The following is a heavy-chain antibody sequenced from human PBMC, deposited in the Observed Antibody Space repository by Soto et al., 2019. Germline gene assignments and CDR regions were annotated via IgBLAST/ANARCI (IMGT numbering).Heavy chain of an antibody. CDR3: AKAYFDILTGYFGDY. CDR1: GFTFSNYA. Sequence: VQLLESGGGLVQPGGSLRLSCAASGFTFSNYAMSWVRQAPGKGLEWVSGMSNSGSRTYYADSVKGRFIISRDNSKHTLYLQMNRLSPEDTAVYYCAKAYFDILTGYFGDYWGQGTLVSVSS. V-gene: IGHV3-23*01. CDR2: MSNSGSRT. J-gene: IGHJ4*02. D-gene: IGHD3-9*01.